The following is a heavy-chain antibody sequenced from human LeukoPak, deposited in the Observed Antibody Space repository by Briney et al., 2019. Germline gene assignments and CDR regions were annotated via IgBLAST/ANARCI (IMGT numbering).Heavy chain of an antibody. Sequence: GGSLRLSRAASGFTVSNKYMSWVRQAPGKGLEWVSVIYGDDSSYYAGSVKGRFTISRDNPKNTLSLEMNSLRVDDTAVYYCARRAYCGGDCLDQWGQGTLVTVSS. CDR1: GFTVSNKY. CDR2: IYGDDSS. V-gene: IGHV3-66*01. CDR3: ARRAYCGGDCLDQ. J-gene: IGHJ4*02. D-gene: IGHD2-21*01.